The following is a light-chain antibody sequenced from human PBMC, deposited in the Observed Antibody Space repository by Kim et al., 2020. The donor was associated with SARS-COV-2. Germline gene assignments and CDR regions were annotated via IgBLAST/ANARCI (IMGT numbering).Light chain of an antibody. V-gene: IGKV1-5*01. Sequence: LQVTQSPSTLSASVGDRVTITCRASQSISGWLAWYQQKPGKAPKLLIYHASTLQGGVPSRFSGSGSGTEFTLTINNLQPDDFATYYCQHLGTFDLGTKVDIK. CDR2: HAS. J-gene: IGKJ1*01. CDR3: QHLGT. CDR1: QSISGW.